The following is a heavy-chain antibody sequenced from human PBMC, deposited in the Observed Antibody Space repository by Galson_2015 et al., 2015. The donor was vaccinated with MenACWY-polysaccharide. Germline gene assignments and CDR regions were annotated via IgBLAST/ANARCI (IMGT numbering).Heavy chain of an antibody. CDR2: ITDSGSST. D-gene: IGHD1-26*01. CDR3: AKGGREVDNWLDP. CDR1: GFTFGSYV. J-gene: IGHJ5*02. V-gene: IGHV3-23*01. Sequence: SLRLSCTVSGFTFGSYVMSWVRRAPGRGLEWVSSITDSGSSTYYVDSVKGRFTISRDNSKNTLFLQMNSLRADDTAVYYCAKGGREVDNWLDPWGQGALVTVSS.